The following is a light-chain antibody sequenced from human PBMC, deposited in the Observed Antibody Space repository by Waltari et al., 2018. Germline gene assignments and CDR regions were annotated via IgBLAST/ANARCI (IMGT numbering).Light chain of an antibody. V-gene: IGLV3-21*03. CDR1: NIGTKE. CDR2: DGS. CDR3: QVWDNGSDHSV. J-gene: IGLJ3*02. Sequence: SFVLTQPPSVSVAPGKPPTVTCWGSNIGTKEVHRYQQKPGLAPLLVVFDGSARPPGIPERFSGSNSGNTATLTISRVEAGDEADYYCQVWDNGSDHSVFGGGTKVTVL.